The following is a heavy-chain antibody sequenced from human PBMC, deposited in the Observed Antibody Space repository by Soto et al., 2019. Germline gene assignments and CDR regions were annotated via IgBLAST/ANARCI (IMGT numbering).Heavy chain of an antibody. Sequence: QVQLVQSGADVKKPGASVKVSCKASGYTFTDYDINWVRQAAGQGLEWMGWMNPNTGNTACAQKFEGRLTSTRDTSTSTAFMDLTSLTSEDTAVYYCARGFSSYSDHWAQGTLVTVSS. CDR3: ARGFSSYSDH. J-gene: IGHJ4*02. V-gene: IGHV1-8*02. D-gene: IGHD6-13*01. CDR2: MNPNTGNT. CDR1: GYTFTDYD.